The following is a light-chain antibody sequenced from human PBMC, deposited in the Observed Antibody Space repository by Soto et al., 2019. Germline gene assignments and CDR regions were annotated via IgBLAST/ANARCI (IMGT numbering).Light chain of an antibody. CDR1: SSNIGSNY. Sequence: QSVLTQPPSASGTPGQRVTISCSGSSSNIGSNYVYWYLQLPGTAPKLLIYRDSQRPSGVPGRFSGSKSGTSASLAISGLRTEDEAGYYCAAWDDSLSAWVFGGGTKLTVL. CDR2: RDS. V-gene: IGLV1-47*01. CDR3: AAWDDSLSAWV. J-gene: IGLJ3*02.